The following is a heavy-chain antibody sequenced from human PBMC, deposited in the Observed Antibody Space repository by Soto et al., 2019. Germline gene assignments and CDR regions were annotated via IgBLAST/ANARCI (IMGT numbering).Heavy chain of an antibody. Sequence: PSETLSHTCPVSGVSISSYDWSWIRQPPGKGLEWIGYIYYSGSTNYNPSLKSRVTISVDASKNQFSLKLSSVTAADTAVYYCARTVTRHYDILTGYSNYFDYWGQGTLVTVSS. CDR3: ARTVTRHYDILTGYSNYFDY. CDR1: GVSISSYD. J-gene: IGHJ4*02. CDR2: IYYSGST. V-gene: IGHV4-59*01. D-gene: IGHD3-9*01.